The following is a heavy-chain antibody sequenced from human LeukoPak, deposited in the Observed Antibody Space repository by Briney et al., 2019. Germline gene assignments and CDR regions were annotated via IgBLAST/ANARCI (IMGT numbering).Heavy chain of an antibody. J-gene: IGHJ4*02. V-gene: IGHV3-21*01. CDR3: ARRPNPYYYDSSGYYEFWDY. Sequence: GGSLRLSCAASGFTFSSYSMNWARQAPGKGLEWVSSISSRRSYIYYADSVKGRFTISRDNAKNSLYLQMNSLRAEDTAVYYCARRPNPYYYDSSGYYEFWDYWGQGTLVTVSS. CDR2: ISSRRSYI. CDR1: GFTFSSYS. D-gene: IGHD3-22*01.